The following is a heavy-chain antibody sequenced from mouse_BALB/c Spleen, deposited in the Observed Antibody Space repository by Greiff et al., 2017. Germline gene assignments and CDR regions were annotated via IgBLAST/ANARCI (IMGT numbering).Heavy chain of an antibody. D-gene: IGHD2-1*01. CDR1: GYAFTNYL. J-gene: IGHJ3*01. Sequence: VQLQQSGAELVRPGTSVKVSCKASGYAFTNYLIEWVKQRPGQGLEWIGVIYPGSGGTNYNEKFKGKATLTADKSSSTAYMQLSSLTSDDSAVYFCAREGLGNSWFAYWGQGTLVTVSA. CDR2: IYPGSGGT. V-gene: IGHV1-54*01. CDR3: AREGLGNSWFAY.